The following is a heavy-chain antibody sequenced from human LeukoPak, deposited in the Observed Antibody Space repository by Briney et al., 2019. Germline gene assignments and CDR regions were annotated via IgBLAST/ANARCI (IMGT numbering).Heavy chain of an antibody. D-gene: IGHD1-1*01. CDR1: EFIFNRSW. Sequence: PGGSLRHSCAASEFIFNRSWMNWVRQAPGKGLEWVANMDPSGSHKRYVDSVKGRFTISKDNPGTSLYLDMYGLRAEDTAIYYCAIWTSGNYWGQGTLVTVSS. CDR2: MDPSGSHK. CDR3: AIWTSGNY. J-gene: IGHJ4*02. V-gene: IGHV3-7*01.